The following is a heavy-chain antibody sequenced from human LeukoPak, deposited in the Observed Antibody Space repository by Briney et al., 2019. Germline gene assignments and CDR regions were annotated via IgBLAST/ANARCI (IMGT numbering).Heavy chain of an antibody. V-gene: IGHV3-9*01. CDR1: GFTFDDYA. J-gene: IGHJ4*02. CDR2: ISWNSGSI. CDR3: AKGSLEWELLVGFDY. Sequence: GGSLRLSCAASGFTFDDYAMHWVRQAPGKGLEWVSGISWNSGSIGYADSVKGRFTISRDNAKNSLYLQMNSLRAEDTALYYCAKGSLEWELLVGFDYWGQGTLVTVSS. D-gene: IGHD1-26*01.